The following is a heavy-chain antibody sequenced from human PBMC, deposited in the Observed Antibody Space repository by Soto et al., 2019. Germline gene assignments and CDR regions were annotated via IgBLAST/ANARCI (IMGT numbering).Heavy chain of an antibody. J-gene: IGHJ3*02. CDR1: GYTFTSYA. Sequence: QVQLVQSGAEVKKPGASVKVSCKASGYTFTSYAMHWVRQAPGQRLEWMGWINAGNGNTKYSQKFQGRVTITRDTSASTAYMELSSLRSEDTAVYYCARVDIVVVVAEITDAFDIWGQGTMVTVSS. D-gene: IGHD2-15*01. CDR2: INAGNGNT. CDR3: ARVDIVVVVAEITDAFDI. V-gene: IGHV1-3*01.